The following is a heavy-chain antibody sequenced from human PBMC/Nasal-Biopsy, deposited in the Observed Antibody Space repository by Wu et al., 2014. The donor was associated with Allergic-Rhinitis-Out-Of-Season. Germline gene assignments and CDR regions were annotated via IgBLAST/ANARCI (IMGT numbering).Heavy chain of an antibody. V-gene: IGHV1-3*01. J-gene: IGHJ4*02. CDR2: INAGNGNT. CDR3: ARDGGSSNGDY. D-gene: IGHD6-6*01. CDR1: GYTFISHA. Sequence: KVSCKASGYTFISHAIQWVRQAPGQRLEWMGWINAGNGNTKYSQKFQGRVTMTTDTPTSTAYMELRSLGSDDTAVYYCARDGGSSNGDYWGQGTLVTVSS.